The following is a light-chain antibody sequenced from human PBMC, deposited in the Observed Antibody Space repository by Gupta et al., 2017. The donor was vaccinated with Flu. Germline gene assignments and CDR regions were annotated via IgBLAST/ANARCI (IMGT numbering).Light chain of an antibody. V-gene: IGKV3-11*01. CDR2: DAS. Sequence: EIVLTQSPGTLSLSPGERATLSCRASQSVSSYLAWYQQKPGQAPRLLIYDASNRATGIPARFSGSGSGTDFTLTINSLEPEDFAVYYCQQRSNWPLYTFGHGTKLDIK. CDR3: QQRSNWPLYT. CDR1: QSVSSY. J-gene: IGKJ3*01.